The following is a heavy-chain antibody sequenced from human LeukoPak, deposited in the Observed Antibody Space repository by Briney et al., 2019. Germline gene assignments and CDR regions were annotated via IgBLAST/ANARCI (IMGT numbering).Heavy chain of an antibody. V-gene: IGHV1-18*01. CDR1: GYTFTSYV. CDR3: ARGGDHSSGWYYYYGMDV. CDR2: ISAYNGNT. D-gene: IGHD6-19*01. J-gene: IGHJ6*02. Sequence: GASVKVSCKASGYTFTSYVISGVRQAPGQGLEWMGWISAYNGNTNYAQKLQGRFTMTTDTSTSTAYMELRSLRSDDTAVYYCARGGDHSSGWYYYYGMDVWGQGTTVTVSS.